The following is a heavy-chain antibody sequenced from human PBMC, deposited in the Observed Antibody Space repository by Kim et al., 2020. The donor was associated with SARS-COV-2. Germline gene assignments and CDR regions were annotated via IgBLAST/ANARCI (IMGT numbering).Heavy chain of an antibody. J-gene: IGHJ3*02. CDR2: ISSSSSYI. V-gene: IGHV3-21*01. CDR3: ARDLAARRGDTGPGPENDAFDI. Sequence: GGSLRLSCAASGFTFSSYSMNWVRQAPGKGLEWVSSISSSSSYIYYADSVKGRFTISRDNAKNSLYLQMNSLRAEDTAVYYCARDLAARRGDTGPGPENDAFDIWGQGTMVTVSS. D-gene: IGHD6-6*01. CDR1: GFTFSSYS.